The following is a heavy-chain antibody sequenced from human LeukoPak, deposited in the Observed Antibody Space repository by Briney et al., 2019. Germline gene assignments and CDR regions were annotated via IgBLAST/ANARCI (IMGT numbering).Heavy chain of an antibody. V-gene: IGHV5-51*01. CDR3: ARRDYGGKHFDY. CDR2: IYPGDSDT. D-gene: IGHD4-23*01. CDR1: GYSFTSYW. J-gene: IGHJ4*02. Sequence: GESLKISCKGSGYSFTSYWIAWVRQLPGKGLEWMGIIYPGDSDTRYSPSLQGQAIISADKSISTAYLQLSSLKASDTAMYYCARRDYGGKHFDYWGQGTLVTVSS.